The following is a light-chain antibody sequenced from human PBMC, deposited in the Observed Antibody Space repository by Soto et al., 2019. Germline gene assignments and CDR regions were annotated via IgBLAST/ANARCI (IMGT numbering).Light chain of an antibody. V-gene: IGKV3-20*01. Sequence: EIVLTQAPGTLSLSPGERATLSCRASQTVSRSYLAWYQQRPGQAPNLLIYGASSRATGIPDRFSGSGSGTDFTLTISRLEPEDFAVYYCPQYSSSPLYTFGQGTKLEIK. CDR3: PQYSSSPLYT. CDR2: GAS. CDR1: QTVSRSY. J-gene: IGKJ2*01.